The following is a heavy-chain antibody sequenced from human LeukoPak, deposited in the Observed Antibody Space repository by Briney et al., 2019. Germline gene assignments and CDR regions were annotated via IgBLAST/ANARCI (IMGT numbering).Heavy chain of an antibody. V-gene: IGHV5-10-1*01. J-gene: IGHJ6*02. D-gene: IGHD1-7*01. CDR1: GYSFTSYW. CDR3: ARQGTSDYGLDV. Sequence: GESLKISCKGSGYSFTSYWITWLRQMPGKGLEWMGRIDPSDSYTNYSPSFQAHVTISADKSISTAYLQWSILKASDTAMYYCARQGTSDYGLDVWGQGTTVTVSS. CDR2: IDPSDSYT.